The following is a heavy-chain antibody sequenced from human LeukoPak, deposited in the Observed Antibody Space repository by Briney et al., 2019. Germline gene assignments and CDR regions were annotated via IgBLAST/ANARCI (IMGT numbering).Heavy chain of an antibody. CDR3: ARQKWQRSGWLGWPDP. CDR2: IRDDGKNQ. CDR1: GFTFSSYG. J-gene: IGHJ5*02. D-gene: IGHD6-19*01. Sequence: GGSLRLSCAASGFTFSSYGMHWVRQPPGKELEWVAFIRDDGKNQYYTDSVKGRFTISRDNSKNTLYLQMSSLRVEDTAVYYCARQKWQRSGWLGWPDPLGQGGLATVPS. V-gene: IGHV3-30*02.